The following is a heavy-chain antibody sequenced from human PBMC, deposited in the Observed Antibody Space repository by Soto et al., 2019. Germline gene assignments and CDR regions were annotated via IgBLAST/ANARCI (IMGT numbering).Heavy chain of an antibody. CDR2: SIPISGVP. V-gene: IGHV1-69*12. Sequence: QVQLVQSGAEMRKPGSSVKVSCTASGDIFTKYTISWVRQAPGQGLEWMGGSIPISGVPNYAQKFRGRVTITADESPSTVYMGLSSLRSDDTAIYHCARDFYCTGDCYHGGGYDPWGQGTLVTVSS. J-gene: IGHJ5*02. D-gene: IGHD2-21*02. CDR1: GDIFTKYT. CDR3: ARDFYCTGDCYHGGGYDP.